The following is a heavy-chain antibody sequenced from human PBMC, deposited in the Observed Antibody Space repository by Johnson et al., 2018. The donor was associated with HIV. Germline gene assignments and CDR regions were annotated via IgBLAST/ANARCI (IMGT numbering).Heavy chain of an antibody. Sequence: QVQLVESGGGLVKPGGSLRLSCAASGFTFDDYGMSWVRQAPGKGLEWVSSIYSGGSTYYADSVRGRFIISRDNSKDTLYLQMNSLRAEDTAVYYCAKEQWPLSPDAFDIWGQGTMVTVSS. CDR2: IYSGGST. D-gene: IGHD6-19*01. CDR1: GFTFDDYG. J-gene: IGHJ3*02. V-gene: IGHV3-NL1*01. CDR3: AKEQWPLSPDAFDI.